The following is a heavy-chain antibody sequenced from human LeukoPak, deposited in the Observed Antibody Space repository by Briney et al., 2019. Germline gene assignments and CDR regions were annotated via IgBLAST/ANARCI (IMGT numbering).Heavy chain of an antibody. J-gene: IGHJ4*02. Sequence: GGTLRLSCAASGFTFSSYWMHWVRQAPGKGLVWVSRINSDGSSTTYADSVKGRFTISRDNAKNSPYLQMNSLRAEDTAVYYCARDYVWGSPESDYWGQGTLVTVSS. CDR3: ARDYVWGSPESDY. CDR2: INSDGSST. D-gene: IGHD7-27*01. CDR1: GFTFSSYW. V-gene: IGHV3-74*01.